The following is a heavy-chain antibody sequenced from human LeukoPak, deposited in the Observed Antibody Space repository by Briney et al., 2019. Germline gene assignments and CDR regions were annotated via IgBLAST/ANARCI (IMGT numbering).Heavy chain of an antibody. CDR2: INPNSGGT. D-gene: IGHD3-10*01. J-gene: IGHJ4*02. V-gene: IGHV1-2*06. CDR3: ARDYYGSGSYFDY. Sequence: GASVKVSCKASGYTFTGYYMHWVRQAPGQGLEWMGRINPNSGGTNYAQKFQGRVTMTRDTSISTAYMELSRLRSDDTAVYYCARDYYGSGSYFDYWGQGTLVTVSS. CDR1: GYTFTGYY.